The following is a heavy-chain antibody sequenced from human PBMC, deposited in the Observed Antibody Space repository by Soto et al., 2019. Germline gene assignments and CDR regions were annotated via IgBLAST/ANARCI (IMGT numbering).Heavy chain of an antibody. Sequence: ASVKVSCKASGGTFSSYAISWVRQAPGQGLEWMGGIIPIFGTANYAQKFQGRVTITADKSTSTAYMELSSLRSEDTAVYYCARLVVVPAANELDYWGQGTLVTSPQ. CDR2: IIPIFGTA. CDR3: ARLVVVPAANELDY. J-gene: IGHJ4*02. D-gene: IGHD2-2*01. CDR1: GGTFSSYA. V-gene: IGHV1-69*06.